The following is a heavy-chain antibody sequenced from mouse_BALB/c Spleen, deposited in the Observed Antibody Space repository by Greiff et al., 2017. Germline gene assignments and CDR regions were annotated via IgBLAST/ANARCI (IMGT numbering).Heavy chain of an antibody. Sequence: EVKLQESGAELVKPGASVKLSCTASGFNIKDTYMHWVKQRPEQGLEWIGRIDPANGNTKYDPKFQGKATITADTSSNTAYLQLSSLTSEDTAVYYCALLLRYAMDYWGQGTSVTVSS. CDR2: IDPANGNT. V-gene: IGHV14-3*02. D-gene: IGHD1-1*01. J-gene: IGHJ4*01. CDR3: ALLLRYAMDY. CDR1: GFNIKDTY.